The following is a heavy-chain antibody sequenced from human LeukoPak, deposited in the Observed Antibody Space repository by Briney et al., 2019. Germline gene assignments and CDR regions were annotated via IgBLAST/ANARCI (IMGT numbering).Heavy chain of an antibody. V-gene: IGHV3-23*01. CDR2: ISGSGGST. D-gene: IGHD1-1*01. Sequence: GGSLRLSCAASGFTFSSYAMSWVRQAPGKGLEWVSAISGSGGSTYYADSVKGRFTISRDNSKNTLYLQMNGLRAEDTAVYYCAKEGWNHLRASFYFDYWGQGTLVTVSS. CDR1: GFTFSSYA. J-gene: IGHJ4*02. CDR3: AKEGWNHLRASFYFDY.